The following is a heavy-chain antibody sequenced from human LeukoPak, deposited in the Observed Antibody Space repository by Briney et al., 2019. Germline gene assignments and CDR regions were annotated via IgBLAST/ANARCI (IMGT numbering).Heavy chain of an antibody. V-gene: IGHV3-23*01. J-gene: IGHJ4*02. CDR2: IRGSGGGT. CDR1: GFTFSNYG. CDR3: VKARMPHCGTDCLES. D-gene: IGHD2-21*02. Sequence: GGSLRLSCAASGFTFSNYGMSWVRQAPGKGLEWVSVIRGSGGGTYYADSVKCRFTISRDNSKNTVYLQMNSLRAEDTAVYYCVKARMPHCGTDCLESWGQGTLVTVSS.